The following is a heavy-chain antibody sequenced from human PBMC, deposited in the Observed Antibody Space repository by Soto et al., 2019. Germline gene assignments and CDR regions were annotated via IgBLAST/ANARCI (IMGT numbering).Heavy chain of an antibody. CDR3: ARYQIWGSYLDY. CDR2: IYYSGST. D-gene: IGHD3-16*01. V-gene: IGHV4-31*03. Sequence: QVQLQESGPGLVKPSQTLSLTCTVSGGSISSGGYYWSWIRQHPGKGLEWIGYIYYSGSTYYNPSLKSRVTISVDTSKNHFSLKLSSVTAADTAVYYCARYQIWGSYLDYWAQGTLVTVSS. CDR1: GGSISSGGYY. J-gene: IGHJ4*02.